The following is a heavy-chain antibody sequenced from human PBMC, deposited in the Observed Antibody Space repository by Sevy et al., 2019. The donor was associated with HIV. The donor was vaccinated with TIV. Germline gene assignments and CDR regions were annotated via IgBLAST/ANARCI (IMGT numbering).Heavy chain of an antibody. CDR3: ARVTTYFDD. Sequence: GESLKISCAAPGFTFSNYEMNWVRQAPGKGLEWVSYISSGGNITYYADSVKGRFTISRDNAENSLSPQMNSLRAEDTAVYYCARVTTYFDDWGRGTLVTVSS. J-gene: IGHJ4*02. CDR1: GFTFSNYE. CDR2: ISSGGNIT. V-gene: IGHV3-48*03. D-gene: IGHD2-21*02.